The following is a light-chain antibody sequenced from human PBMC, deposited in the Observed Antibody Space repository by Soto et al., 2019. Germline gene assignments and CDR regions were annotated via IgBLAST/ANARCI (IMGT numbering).Light chain of an antibody. J-gene: IGLJ2*01. CDR3: SSYTSSISVV. Sequence: QSALTQPASVSGSPGQSITISCTGTSSDVGGYNYVSWYQQHPGKAPKLMIYDVSNRPSGVSNRFSGSKSGNTASLTISGLQAEDEADYYRSSYTSSISVVFGGGTKLTVL. CDR2: DVS. V-gene: IGLV2-14*01. CDR1: SSDVGGYNY.